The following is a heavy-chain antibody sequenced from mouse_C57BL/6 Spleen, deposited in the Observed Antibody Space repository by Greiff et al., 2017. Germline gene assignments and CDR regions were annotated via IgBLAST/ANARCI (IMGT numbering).Heavy chain of an antibody. CDR1: GYAFSSSW. D-gene: IGHD2-4*01. J-gene: IGHJ4*01. CDR3: AKRYDYDGYAMDY. V-gene: IGHV1-82*01. Sequence: QVQLQQSGPELVKPGASVKISCKASGYAFSSSWMNWVKQRPGTGLEWIGRIYPGDGDTNYNGQFKGKATLTADKSSSTAYLQLSSRTSEDSAVYFCAKRYDYDGYAMDYGGQGTSVTVSS. CDR2: IYPGDGDT.